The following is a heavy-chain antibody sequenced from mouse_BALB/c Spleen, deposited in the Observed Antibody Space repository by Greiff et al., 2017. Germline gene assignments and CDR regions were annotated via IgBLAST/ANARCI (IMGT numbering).Heavy chain of an antibody. D-gene: IGHD2-2*01. CDR3: ARSGEYGYDGFDY. J-gene: IGHJ2*01. Sequence: VQLQQSGPELMKPGASVKISCKASGYSFTSYYMHWVKQSHGKSLEWIGYIDPFNGGTSYNQKFKGKATLTVDKSSSTAYMHLSSLTSEDSAVYYCARSGEYGYDGFDYWGQGTTLTVSS. CDR2: IDPFNGGT. V-gene: IGHV1S135*01. CDR1: GYSFTSYY.